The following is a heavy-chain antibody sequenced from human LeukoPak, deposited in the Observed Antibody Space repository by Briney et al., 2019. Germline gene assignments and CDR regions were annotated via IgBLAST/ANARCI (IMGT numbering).Heavy chain of an antibody. J-gene: IGHJ4*02. V-gene: IGHV7-4-1*02. CDR1: GYTFTTYA. D-gene: IGHD1-26*01. Sequence: ASVKVSCKASGYTFTTYALDWVRQAPGQGLKWLGWINTNTGNPTYAEGFTGRFVFSLDTSVSTAYLQINSLETEDTALYYCARDRWELLALDYWGQGTLVTVSS. CDR2: INTNTGNP. CDR3: ARDRWELLALDY.